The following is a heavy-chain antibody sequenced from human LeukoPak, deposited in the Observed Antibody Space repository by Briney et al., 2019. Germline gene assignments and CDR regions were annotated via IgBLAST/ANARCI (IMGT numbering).Heavy chain of an antibody. D-gene: IGHD3-10*01. CDR2: IRPNSGRT. V-gene: IGHV1-2*02. J-gene: IGHJ6*03. Sequence: ASVKVSCKACGYIFTRYYMHWVRQARGQGLEGMGWIRPNSGRTKYAQKLQGRVTMTRDTSISTAYMELNSLTSDDAGVYYCARDDEYGSGTYMDVWGKGTTVTLSS. CDR1: GYIFTRYY. CDR3: ARDDEYGSGTYMDV.